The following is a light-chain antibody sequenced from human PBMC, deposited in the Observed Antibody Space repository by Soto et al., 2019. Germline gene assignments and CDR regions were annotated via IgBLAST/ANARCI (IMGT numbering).Light chain of an antibody. V-gene: IGKV1-39*01. J-gene: IGKJ3*01. CDR1: QTINTY. Sequence: DIPMTQSPYSLSAAVGDRVTIACRASQTINTYLNWYQQKPRKDPKLLIFDAASLQSGVPSRFSGGGSRTDFTLTITSLQPEDFAPYDCQQTSSAPFTFGPGTKVDIK. CDR2: DAA. CDR3: QQTSSAPFT.